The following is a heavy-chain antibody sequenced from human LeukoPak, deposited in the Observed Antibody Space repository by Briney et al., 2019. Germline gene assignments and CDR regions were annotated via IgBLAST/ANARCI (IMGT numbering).Heavy chain of an antibody. CDR1: GGSFSDDF. Sequence: PSETLSLTCAVYGGSFSDDFWTWIRLAPEKGLGWIGEVFHDGIANYNPSLKSRAIVSVDTSKKQFSLRLSSVTAADTAVYYCARGVVSTSRPPKHRFDPWGQGTLVTVSS. D-gene: IGHD2-2*01. CDR2: VFHDGIA. CDR3: ARGVVSTSRPPKHRFDP. J-gene: IGHJ5*02. V-gene: IGHV4-34*01.